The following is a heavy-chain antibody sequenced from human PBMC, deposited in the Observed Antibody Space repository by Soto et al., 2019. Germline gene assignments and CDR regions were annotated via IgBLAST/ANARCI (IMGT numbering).Heavy chain of an antibody. V-gene: IGHV3-23*01. J-gene: IGHJ5*02. CDR2: ISSSGGNT. D-gene: IGHD3-3*01. CDR3: APSTIFGVAPPGWFDP. CDR1: GCTFSSYA. Sequence: GGSRRLSCAASGCTFSSYAMSWVRQAPGKGLEWVSDISSSGGNTYYADSVKGRFTISRDNAKNTLYLQMNSLRAEDTAVYYCAPSTIFGVAPPGWFDPWGQGTLVTVSS.